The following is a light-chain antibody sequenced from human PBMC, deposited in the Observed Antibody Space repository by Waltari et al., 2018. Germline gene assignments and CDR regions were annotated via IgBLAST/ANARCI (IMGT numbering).Light chain of an antibody. CDR3: QQYNSYPWT. J-gene: IGKJ1*01. CDR2: NAS. V-gene: IGKV1-5*03. CDR1: QSISNW. Sequence: DIQMNKSPSTLSASVGDRVTITCRSSQSISNWLAWYQQKPGKAPKRLIYNASSLESGVPSRFSGSGSGTQFTLIINSLQPDDFATYYCQQYNSYPWTFGQGTKVEIK.